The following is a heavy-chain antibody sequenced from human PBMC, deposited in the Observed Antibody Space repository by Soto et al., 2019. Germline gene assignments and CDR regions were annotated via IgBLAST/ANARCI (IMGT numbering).Heavy chain of an antibody. Sequence: GGSLRLSCAASGFTFSNSAMSWVRQAPGKGLEWVSAISGSGGSTYYADSVKGRFTISRDNSKNTLYVQMNSLRAEDTAVYYCAKDGGYSGYDEYDYWGQGTLVTVSS. CDR2: ISGSGGST. CDR3: AKDGGYSGYDEYDY. CDR1: GFTFSNSA. V-gene: IGHV3-23*01. D-gene: IGHD5-12*01. J-gene: IGHJ4*02.